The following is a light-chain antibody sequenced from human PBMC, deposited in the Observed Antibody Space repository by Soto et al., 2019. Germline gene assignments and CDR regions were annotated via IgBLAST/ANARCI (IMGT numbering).Light chain of an antibody. CDR3: QQYYSSPLT. Sequence: DIQMIQSPSTVSASVGGRVTITCRASQTINDWLAWYQKKPGKAPKLLIYKASTLESVVPSTFSGSESGTQSTLTISSLQPDESATYYCQQYYSSPLTFGQGTRLEIK. J-gene: IGKJ5*01. CDR2: KAS. V-gene: IGKV1-5*03. CDR1: QTINDW.